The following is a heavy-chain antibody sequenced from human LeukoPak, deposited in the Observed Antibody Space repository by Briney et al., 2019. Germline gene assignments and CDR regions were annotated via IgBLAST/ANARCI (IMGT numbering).Heavy chain of an antibody. CDR2: ISSSSSYI. D-gene: IGHD2-2*03. Sequence: GGSLRLSCAASGFTFSSYSMNWVRQAPGKGLEGVSSISSSSSYIYYADSVKGRFTISRDNAKNSLYLQMNSLRAEDTAVYYCARDGYCSSTSCYALVNAFDIWGQGTMVTVSS. CDR3: ARDGYCSSTSCYALVNAFDI. CDR1: GFTFSSYS. J-gene: IGHJ3*02. V-gene: IGHV3-21*01.